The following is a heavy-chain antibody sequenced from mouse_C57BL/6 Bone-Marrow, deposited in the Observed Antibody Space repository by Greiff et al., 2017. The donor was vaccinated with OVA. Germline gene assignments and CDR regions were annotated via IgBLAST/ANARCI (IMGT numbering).Heavy chain of an antibody. CDR2: IDPETGGT. V-gene: IGHV1-15*01. Sequence: ESGAELVRPGASVTLSCKASGYPFPDSEMHWVKQTHVHGLEWIGAIDPETGGTAYNQKFQGKAILTADKSSSTAYMELRSLTSDDSAVYYCTRSYSNYRDFDYWGQGTTLTVSS. CDR3: TRSYSNYRDFDY. CDR1: GYPFPDSE. D-gene: IGHD2-5*01. J-gene: IGHJ2*01.